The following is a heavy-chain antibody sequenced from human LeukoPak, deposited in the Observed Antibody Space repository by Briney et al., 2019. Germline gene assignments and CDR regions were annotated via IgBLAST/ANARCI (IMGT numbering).Heavy chain of an antibody. CDR1: GYTFTSYG. D-gene: IGHD2-15*01. V-gene: IGHV1-18*01. Sequence: ASVKVSCKASGYTFTSYGISWVRQAPGQGLEWMGWISAYNGNTNYAQKLQGRVTMTTDTSTSTAYMELRSLRSEDTAVYYCARGGANYCSGGSCYKGPYNWFDPWGQGTLVTVSS. CDR2: ISAYNGNT. CDR3: ARGGANYCSGGSCYKGPYNWFDP. J-gene: IGHJ5*02.